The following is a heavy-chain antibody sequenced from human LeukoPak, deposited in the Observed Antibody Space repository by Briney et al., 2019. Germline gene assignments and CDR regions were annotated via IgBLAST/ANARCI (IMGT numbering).Heavy chain of an antibody. CDR1: GGTFSSYA. CDR3: ARDRGYYYDSSGYRGYNWFDP. CDR2: IIHIFGTA. J-gene: IGHJ5*02. D-gene: IGHD3-22*01. Sequence: ASVKVSCKASGGTFSSYAISWVRQAPGQGLEWMGGIIHIFGTANYAQKFQGRVTITADESTSTAYMELSSLRSEDTAVYYCARDRGYYYDSSGYRGYNWFDPWGQGTLVTVSS. V-gene: IGHV1-69*13.